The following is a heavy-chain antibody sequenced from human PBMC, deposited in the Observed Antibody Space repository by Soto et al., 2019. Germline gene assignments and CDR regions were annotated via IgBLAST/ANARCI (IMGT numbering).Heavy chain of an antibody. CDR3: ARPVYVDTSMGVQLNWFDP. CDR1: GGSVSSSRFF. J-gene: IGHJ5*02. Sequence: QLQLQESGPGLVKPSETLSLTCTVSGGSVSSSRFFWGWVRQPPGKGMEWIGNIFYSGSTYYNPSLTSRGTLTIDTSSNQFSLRLGSVPAADTGVYYCARPVYVDTSMGVQLNWFDPGGHGTLVTVSS. CDR2: IFYSGST. D-gene: IGHD5-18*01. V-gene: IGHV4-39*01.